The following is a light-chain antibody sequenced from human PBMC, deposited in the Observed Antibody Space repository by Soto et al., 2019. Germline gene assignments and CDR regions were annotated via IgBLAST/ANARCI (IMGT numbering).Light chain of an antibody. CDR3: CSYAGSYTWV. J-gene: IGLJ3*02. V-gene: IGLV2-11*01. Sequence: QSALTQPRXVSGXXXXSXXXXXXXXXXDVGDYNYVSWYQQHPGKAPKLLIYAVNMRPSGVPDRFSGSKSGNTASLTISGLQAEDEADYSCCSYAGSYTWVFGGGTKLTVL. CDR1: XXDVGDYNY. CDR2: AVN.